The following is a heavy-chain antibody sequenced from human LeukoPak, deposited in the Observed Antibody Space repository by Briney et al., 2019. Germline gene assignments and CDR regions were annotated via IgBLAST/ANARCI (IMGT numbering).Heavy chain of an antibody. D-gene: IGHD7-27*01. CDR3: AREQTGDQNFDY. CDR1: GDSVSSNTAA. J-gene: IGHJ4*02. CDR2: TYYRSKWCN. V-gene: IGHV6-1*01. Sequence: SETLSLTCAISGDSVSSNTAAWNWIRQSPSRGLEWLGRTYYRSKWCNNYAVSVKSRISINPDTSKNQFSLQLKSVTPEDTAVYYCAREQTGDQNFDYWGQGTLVTVSS.